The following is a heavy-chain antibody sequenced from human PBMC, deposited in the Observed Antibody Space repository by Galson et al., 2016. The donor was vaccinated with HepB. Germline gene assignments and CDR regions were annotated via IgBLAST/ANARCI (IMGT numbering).Heavy chain of an antibody. D-gene: IGHD6-13*01. J-gene: IGHJ6*02. CDR3: ARDKSIGSSWSPYYYYYGMDV. CDR1: GLTFSRYS. V-gene: IGHV3-21*06. Sequence: SLRLSCAASGLTFSRYSMNWVRQAPGKGLEWVSSISSSSAYMYYADSVKGRFTISRDNAKNSLYLQMNSLRAEDTAVYYCARDKSIGSSWSPYYYYYGMDVWGQGTTVTVSS. CDR2: ISSSSAYM.